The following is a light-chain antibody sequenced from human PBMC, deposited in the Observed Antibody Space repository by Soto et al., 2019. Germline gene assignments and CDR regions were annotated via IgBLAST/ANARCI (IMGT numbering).Light chain of an antibody. CDR3: QQYDDWLRLT. J-gene: IGKJ4*01. V-gene: IGKV3-15*01. CDR1: QSVNSN. Sequence: EIVMTQSPATLSVSPGERGTLSCRASQSVNSNLAWYQQKPGQAPRLLIYDASTRATGIPARFSGSGSGTEFTLTISSLQSEDFAVYFCQQYDDWLRLTFGGGTKVDIK. CDR2: DAS.